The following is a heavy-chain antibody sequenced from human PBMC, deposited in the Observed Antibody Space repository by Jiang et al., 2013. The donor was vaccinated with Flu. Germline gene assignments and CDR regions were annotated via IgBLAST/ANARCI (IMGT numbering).Heavy chain of an antibody. CDR1: GGSISSGSYY. Sequence: GSGLVKPSQTLSLTCTVSGGSISSGSYYWSWIRQPAGKGLEWIGRIYTSGSTNYNPSLKSRVTISVDTSKNQFSLKLSSVTAADTAVYYCARRGLATGLRLHHDAFDIWGQGTMVTVSS. J-gene: IGHJ3*02. CDR2: IYTSGST. D-gene: IGHD5-12*01. V-gene: IGHV4-61*02. CDR3: ARRGLATGLRLHHDAFDI.